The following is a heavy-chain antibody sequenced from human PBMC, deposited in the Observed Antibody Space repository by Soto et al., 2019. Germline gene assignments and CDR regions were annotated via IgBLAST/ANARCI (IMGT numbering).Heavy chain of an antibody. Sequence: EVQLVESGGGLVKPGGSLRLSCAASGFTFNSYGMNWVRQAPGKGLEWVSLISSTSNYIYYADSMKGRFTISRDNARNSLYLQMNSLRGEDTAVYYCARDRLSMVRGPGLLDYWGQGTLVTVSS. CDR2: ISSTSNYI. J-gene: IGHJ4*02. V-gene: IGHV3-21*01. CDR3: ARDRLSMVRGPGLLDY. D-gene: IGHD3-10*01. CDR1: GFTFNSYG.